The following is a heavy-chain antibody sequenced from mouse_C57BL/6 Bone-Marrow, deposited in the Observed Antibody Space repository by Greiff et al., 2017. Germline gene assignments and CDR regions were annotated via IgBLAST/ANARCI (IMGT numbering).Heavy chain of an antibody. J-gene: IGHJ2*01. V-gene: IGHV14-4*01. CDR2: IDPENGDT. D-gene: IGHD3-2*02. CDR3: TTQATTDY. Sequence: EVQLQQSGAELVRPGASVKLSCTASGFNIKDDYMHWVKQRPEQGLEWIGWIDPENGDTEYASKVQGRATITADTSSNTAYLQLSSLTSEDTDVYYCTTQATTDYWGQGTTLTVSS. CDR1: GFNIKDDY.